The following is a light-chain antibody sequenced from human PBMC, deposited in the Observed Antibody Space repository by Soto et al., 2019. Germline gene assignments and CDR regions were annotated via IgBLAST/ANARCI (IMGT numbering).Light chain of an antibody. J-gene: IGKJ2*01. CDR3: QQYGASPYS. CDR2: GAS. CDR1: HIVSSDY. Sequence: EIVLTQSPDTLSLSPGERATLSCRASHIVSSDYLAWYQQKAGQAPSILIYGASSRATGIPDRFSGSGSGTDFTLTIGRLEPEDFAVYYCQQYGASPYSFGQGTKLEIK. V-gene: IGKV3-20*01.